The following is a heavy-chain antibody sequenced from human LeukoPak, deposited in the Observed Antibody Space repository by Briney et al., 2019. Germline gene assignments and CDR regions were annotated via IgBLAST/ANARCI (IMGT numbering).Heavy chain of an antibody. CDR2: IYHSGST. CDR1: GYSISSGYY. CDR3: ARGVFSYGPAYFDY. Sequence: SETLSLTCTVSGYSISSGYYWGWIRQPPGKGLEWIGSIYHSGSTYYNPSLKSRVTISVDTSKNQFSLKLSSVTAADTAVYYCARGVFSYGPAYFDYWGQGTLVTVSS. J-gene: IGHJ4*02. V-gene: IGHV4-38-2*02. D-gene: IGHD5-18*01.